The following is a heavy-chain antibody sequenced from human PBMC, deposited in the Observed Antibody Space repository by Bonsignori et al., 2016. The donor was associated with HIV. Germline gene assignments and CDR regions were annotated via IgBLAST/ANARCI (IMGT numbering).Heavy chain of an antibody. CDR3: AREVAVTGSTTYIDF. CDR2: IYHSGYT. J-gene: IGHJ4*02. CDR1: GHSISNVDSY. V-gene: IGHV4-31*03. D-gene: IGHD6-19*01. Sequence: QVRLQESGPGLVKPSRPLSLTYSVSGHSISNVDSYWGWVRQYPGKNLEWIGNIYHSGYTFFNPSLKGRATMSVDASQNQFSLILASSTATDTAVYYCAREVAVTGSTTYIDFWGQGTLVTVSS.